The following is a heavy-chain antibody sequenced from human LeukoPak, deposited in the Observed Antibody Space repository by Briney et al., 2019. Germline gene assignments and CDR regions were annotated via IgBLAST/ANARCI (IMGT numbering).Heavy chain of an antibody. J-gene: IGHJ1*01. V-gene: IGHV5-10-1*01. CDR3: ARLHFDPSEV. CDR1: GYIFTSYC. Sequence: GESPKISCQGSGYIFTSYCISRVRQMPGKGVEWMGRIDPSDSYTNYRPSFQGHVTVSADKSISTAYLQCSSLKASHTAMYYCARLHFDPSEVWGQGALVTVSS. D-gene: IGHD3-9*01. CDR2: IDPSDSYT.